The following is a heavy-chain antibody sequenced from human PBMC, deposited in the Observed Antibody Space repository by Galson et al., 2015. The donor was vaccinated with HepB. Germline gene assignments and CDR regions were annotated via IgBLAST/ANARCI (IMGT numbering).Heavy chain of an antibody. CDR1: GFTFSSYW. J-gene: IGHJ4*02. CDR3: ARGVGYYDILSRDSRFDY. V-gene: IGHV3-74*01. CDR2: INSDGSST. D-gene: IGHD3-9*01. Sequence: SLRLSCAASGFTFSSYWMHWVRQAPGKGLVWVSRINSDGSSTSYADSVKGRFTISRDNAKNTLYLQMNSLRAEDTAVYYCARGVGYYDILSRDSRFDYWGQGTLVTVSS.